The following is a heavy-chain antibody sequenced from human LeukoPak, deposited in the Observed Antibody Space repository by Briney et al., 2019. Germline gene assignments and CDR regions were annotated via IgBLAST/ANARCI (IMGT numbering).Heavy chain of an antibody. CDR1: GFTFSSYS. Sequence: PGGSLRLSCAASGFTFSSYSMNWVRQAPGKGLEWVSSISSSSSYIYYADSVKGRFTISRDNAKNSLYLQINSLRAEDTAVYYCARGGAARDYYYYYYMDVWGQGTLVTVSS. CDR3: ARGGAARDYYYYYYMDV. D-gene: IGHD6-6*01. CDR2: ISSSSSYI. V-gene: IGHV3-21*01. J-gene: IGHJ6*03.